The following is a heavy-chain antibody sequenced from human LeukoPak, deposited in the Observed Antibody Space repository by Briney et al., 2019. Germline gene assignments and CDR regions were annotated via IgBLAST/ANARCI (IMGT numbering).Heavy chain of an antibody. J-gene: IGHJ6*04. CDR1: GFTVSSNY. CDR2: IYSGGST. Sequence: GGSLRLSCAASGFTVSSNYMSWVRQAPGKGLVGVSVIYSGGSTYYADSVKGRFTISRDNSKNTLYLQMNSLRAEDTAVYYCARDLLQGSYGMDVWGKGTTVTVSS. D-gene: IGHD1-26*01. CDR3: ARDLLQGSYGMDV. V-gene: IGHV3-53*01.